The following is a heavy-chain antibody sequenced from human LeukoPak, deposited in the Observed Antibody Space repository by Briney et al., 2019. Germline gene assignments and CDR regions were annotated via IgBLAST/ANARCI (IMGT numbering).Heavy chain of an antibody. J-gene: IGHJ4*02. V-gene: IGHV1-46*01. CDR2: INPSGGST. CDR3: ARWREPPVGKSYFDY. Sequence: ASVKVSCKASGYTFTSYYMHWVRQAPGQGLEWMGIINPSGGSTSYAQKFQGRVTMTRDTSTSTVYMELSSLRSEDTAVYYCARWREPPVGKSYFDYWGQGTLVTVSS. D-gene: IGHD1-26*01. CDR1: GYTFTSYY.